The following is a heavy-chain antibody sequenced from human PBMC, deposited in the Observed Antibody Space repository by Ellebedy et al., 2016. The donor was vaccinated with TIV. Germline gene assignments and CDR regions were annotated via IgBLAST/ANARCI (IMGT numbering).Heavy chain of an antibody. V-gene: IGHV3-30-3*01. Sequence: GESLKISCAASGFTFSQYAMHWVRQAPGKGLDWVALISYDGGISKYYSDSVKVRFTISIDNSKSTLYLQMNSLRAEDTAVYYWARELTGYYVGYWGQGTLVTVSS. J-gene: IGHJ4*02. CDR1: GFTFSQYA. CDR2: ISYDGGISK. D-gene: IGHD3-9*01. CDR3: ARELTGYYVGY.